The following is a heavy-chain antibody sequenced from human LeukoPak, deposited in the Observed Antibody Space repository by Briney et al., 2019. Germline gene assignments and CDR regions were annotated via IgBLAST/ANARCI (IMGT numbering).Heavy chain of an antibody. CDR3: AEASGYGFEGVHFDD. Sequence: GGSLRLSCSASGFTFSSYAMGWVRQAPEKGLEWVSVISGGSSDTFYADSVKGRFTISRDNSKNTLHLQMNSLRAEDTAIYYCAEASGYGFEGVHFDDWGQGTLVTVSS. V-gene: IGHV3-23*01. CDR1: GFTFSSYA. CDR2: ISGGSSDT. D-gene: IGHD5-12*01. J-gene: IGHJ4*02.